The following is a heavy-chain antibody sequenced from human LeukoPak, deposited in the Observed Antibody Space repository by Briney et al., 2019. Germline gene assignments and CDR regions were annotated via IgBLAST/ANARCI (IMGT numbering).Heavy chain of an antibody. V-gene: IGHV3-23*01. CDR3: AIISGSLNYYYGMDV. J-gene: IGHJ6*02. CDR2: ISGSGGST. D-gene: IGHD1-26*01. Sequence: PGGSLRLSCAASGFTFSSYAMSWVRQAPGKGLEWVSSISGSGGSTYYADSVKGRFTISRDNSKSTLYLQMNTLRAEDTATYYCAIISGSLNYYYGMDVWGQGTTVTVSS. CDR1: GFTFSSYA.